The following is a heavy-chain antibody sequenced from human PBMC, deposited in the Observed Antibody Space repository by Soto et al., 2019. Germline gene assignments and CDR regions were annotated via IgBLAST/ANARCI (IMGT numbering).Heavy chain of an antibody. CDR1: GGSISSSSYY. V-gene: IGHV4-39*07. CDR3: ARVEESYCLDY. Sequence: SETLSLTCTVSGGSISSSSYYWGWIRQPPGKGLEWIGSIYYSGSTYYNPSLKSRVTISVDTSKNQFSLKLSSVTAADTAVYYCARVEESYCLDYWGQGTLVTVYS. D-gene: IGHD1-26*01. J-gene: IGHJ4*02. CDR2: IYYSGST.